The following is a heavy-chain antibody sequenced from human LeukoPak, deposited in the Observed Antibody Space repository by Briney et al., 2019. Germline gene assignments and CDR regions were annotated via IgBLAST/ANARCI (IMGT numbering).Heavy chain of an antibody. CDR2: IKGDDSAR. Sequence: GGSLRLSCAASGVTFSTYWMAWVRQAPGKGLEWVANIKGDDSARHQADSVKGRFTISRDNAQNSVYLQMSSLRGEDTAIYYCARDVVRSLDYWGQGTLVTVSS. V-gene: IGHV3-7*01. CDR1: GVTFSTYW. J-gene: IGHJ4*02. CDR3: ARDVVRSLDY. D-gene: IGHD1-14*01.